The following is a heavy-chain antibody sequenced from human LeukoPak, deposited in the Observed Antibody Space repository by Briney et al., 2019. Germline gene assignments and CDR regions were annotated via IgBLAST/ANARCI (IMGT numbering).Heavy chain of an antibody. CDR3: ARETSTVTTLDY. J-gene: IGHJ4*02. D-gene: IGHD4-17*01. Sequence: GASVKVSCKASGYTFTGYYMYWVRQAPGQGLEWMGWINPNSGGTNYAQKFQGRVTMTRDTSTSTAYMELSRLRSDDTAVYYCARETSTVTTLDYWGQGTLVTVSS. CDR1: GYTFTGYY. V-gene: IGHV1-2*02. CDR2: INPNSGGT.